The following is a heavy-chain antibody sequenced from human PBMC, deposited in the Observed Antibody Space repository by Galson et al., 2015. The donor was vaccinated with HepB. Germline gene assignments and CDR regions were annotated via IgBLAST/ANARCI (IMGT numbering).Heavy chain of an antibody. D-gene: IGHD6-6*01. V-gene: IGHV3-21*01. CDR1: GFIFSSYT. CDR3: ARDERLVLDN. Sequence: SLRLSCAASGFIFSSYTMKWVRQAPGKGLEWISSIDSSNSYIYYADSVKGRFTISRDNAKNSLYLQMNSLRAEDTAIYYCARDERLVLDNWGQGTLVTVSS. CDR2: IDSSNSYI. J-gene: IGHJ4*02.